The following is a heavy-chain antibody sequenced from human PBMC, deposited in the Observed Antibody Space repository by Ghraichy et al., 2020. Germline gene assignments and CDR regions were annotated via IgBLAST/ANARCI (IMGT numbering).Heavy chain of an antibody. D-gene: IGHD2-2*01. J-gene: IGHJ2*01. CDR2: ISGSGGST. CDR3: AKDHEVMICSSTSCYQNFNWYFDL. V-gene: IGHV3-23*01. CDR1: GFTFSSYA. Sequence: GESLNISCAASGFTFSSYAMSWVRQAPGKGLEWVSAISGSGGSTYYADSVKGRFTISRDNSKNTLYLQMNSLRAEDTAVYYCAKDHEVMICSSTSCYQNFNWYFDLWGRGTLVTVSS.